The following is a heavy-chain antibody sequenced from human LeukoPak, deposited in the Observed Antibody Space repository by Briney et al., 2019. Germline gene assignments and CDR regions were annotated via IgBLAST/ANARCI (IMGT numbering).Heavy chain of an antibody. CDR1: GFTFSDSA. J-gene: IGHJ4*02. CDR3: ARQFHSSGWYLTFAY. D-gene: IGHD6-19*01. V-gene: IGHV3-73*01. Sequence: GGSLRLSCASSGFTFSDSAIHWVRQASGRGLEWIGRIQTKGHNYATSYGASVRGRFTVSRDDSKNTAFLQMNSLQTEDTAIYFCARQFHSSGWYLTFAYWGQGTLLAVSS. CDR2: IQTKGHNYAT.